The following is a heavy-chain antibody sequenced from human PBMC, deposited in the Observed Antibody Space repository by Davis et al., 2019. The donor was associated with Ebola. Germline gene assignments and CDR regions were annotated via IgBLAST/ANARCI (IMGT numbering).Heavy chain of an antibody. V-gene: IGHV4-30-4*08. CDR1: DGSISSGHYY. J-gene: IGHJ4*02. CDR3: ATLHQIRDKDFFDF. D-gene: IGHD2-2*01. Sequence: PSETLSLTCTVSDGSISSGHYYWTWIRQTPGKGLEWIGYIFHSGATYYNPSLKSRVTISLDPSENQFSLQVTSVTAADTAVYYCATLHQIRDKDFFDFWGQGALVTVSS. CDR2: IFHSGAT.